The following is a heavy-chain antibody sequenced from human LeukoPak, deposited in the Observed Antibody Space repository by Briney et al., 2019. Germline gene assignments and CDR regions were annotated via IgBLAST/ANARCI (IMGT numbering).Heavy chain of an antibody. V-gene: IGHV1-2*02. CDR2: INPNSGGT. Sequence: ASVKVSCKASGYTFTGYYMHWVRQAPGQGLEWMGWINPNSGGTNYAQKFQGRVTMTRDTSISTAYMELSRLRSDDTAVYYRARGGGRAAAYYYYYGMDVWGQGTTVTVSS. CDR1: GYTFTGYY. D-gene: IGHD6-13*01. CDR3: ARGGGRAAAYYYYYGMDV. J-gene: IGHJ6*02.